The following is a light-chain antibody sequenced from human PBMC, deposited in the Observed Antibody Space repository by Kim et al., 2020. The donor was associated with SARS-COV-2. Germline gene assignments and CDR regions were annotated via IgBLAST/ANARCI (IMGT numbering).Light chain of an antibody. CDR3: QNYNGYPWT. J-gene: IGKJ1*01. V-gene: IGKV1-5*03. CDR1: KSINTW. Sequence: ESVGEGVTTTGRASKSINTWLACNQHKVGPAPKVLIYKGSNLETGVPSRFSGSGSGTEFTFTISSLQADDFATYYCQNYNGYPWTFGQGTKVDIK. CDR2: KGS.